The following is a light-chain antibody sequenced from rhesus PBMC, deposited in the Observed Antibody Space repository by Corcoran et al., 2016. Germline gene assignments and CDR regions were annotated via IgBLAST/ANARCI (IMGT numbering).Light chain of an antibody. CDR2: AAS. Sequence: DIQMTQSPSSLSASVGDTVTITCRASQGISSYLNWFQQKPGKAHKLLIYAASSLESGVPSRFSGSVSGTALTLTISSLQPEDFAAYYCLQHDSYPLTFGGGTKVEIK. J-gene: IGKJ4*01. CDR3: LQHDSYPLT. CDR1: QGISSY. V-gene: IGKV1-28*01.